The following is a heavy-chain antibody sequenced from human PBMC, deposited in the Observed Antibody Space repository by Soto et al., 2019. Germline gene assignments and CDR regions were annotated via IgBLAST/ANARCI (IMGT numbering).Heavy chain of an antibody. CDR1: GDSVSSNSSA. CDR2: TYYRSKWYN. V-gene: IGHV6-1*01. CDR3: ARLYSSGWDYYYGMDV. Sequence: SQTLSLTFAISGDSVSSNSSAWNCIRQSPSRGLEWLGRTYYRSKWYNDYAVSVKSRITINPDTSKNQFSLQLNSVTPEDTAVYYCARLYSSGWDYYYGMDVWGQGTTVTVSS. D-gene: IGHD6-19*01. J-gene: IGHJ6*02.